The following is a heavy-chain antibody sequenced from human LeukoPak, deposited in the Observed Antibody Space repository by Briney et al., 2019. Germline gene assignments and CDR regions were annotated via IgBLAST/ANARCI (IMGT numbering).Heavy chain of an antibody. Sequence: SKTLSLTCTVSGGSISSSSFYWSWIRQPPGKGLEWIGEINHSGSTNYNPSLKSRVTISVDTSKNQFSLKLSSVTAADTAVYYCARGRRKGYSYGYYADYWGQGTLVTVSS. CDR1: GGSISSSSFY. D-gene: IGHD5-18*01. J-gene: IGHJ4*02. CDR3: ARGRRKGYSYGYYADY. V-gene: IGHV4-39*07. CDR2: INHSGST.